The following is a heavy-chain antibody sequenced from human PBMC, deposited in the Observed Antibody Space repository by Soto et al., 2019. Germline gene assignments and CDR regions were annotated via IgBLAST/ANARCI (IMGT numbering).Heavy chain of an antibody. CDR2: IYYTGTT. Sequence: PSETLSLTCTVSGGSVSSTSYYWGWIRQPPGKALEWIGSIYYTGTTYYSTSLKSRVTVSVDMSNNRFSLRLASVTAADTAVYFCARHQPFTFGDYHDHWGRGTLVTVSS. D-gene: IGHD2-21*02. V-gene: IGHV4-39*01. CDR3: ARHQPFTFGDYHDH. J-gene: IGHJ4*02. CDR1: GGSVSSTSYY.